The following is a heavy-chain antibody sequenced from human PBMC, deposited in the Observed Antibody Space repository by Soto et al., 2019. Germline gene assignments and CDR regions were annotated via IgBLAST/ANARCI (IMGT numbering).Heavy chain of an antibody. D-gene: IGHD4-17*01. Sequence: QVQLVESGGGVVQPGRSLRLSCAASGFTFSSYGIHWVRKAPGKGLEWVAVIWYVESNKYYQASVKGRFTISRDNSKNTLYLQMNSLRAEDTALYYCARVGYGDYPLDYWGQGTLVTVSS. CDR2: IWYVESNK. J-gene: IGHJ4*02. CDR1: GFTFSSYG. V-gene: IGHV3-33*01. CDR3: ARVGYGDYPLDY.